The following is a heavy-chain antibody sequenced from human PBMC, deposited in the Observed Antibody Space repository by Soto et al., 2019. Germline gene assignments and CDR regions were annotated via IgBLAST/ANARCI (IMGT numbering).Heavy chain of an antibody. Sequence: ASGEVSCKASGYTFSDYYRHWVRQAPGQGLQWMGIIDPTGDTTAYAQILQGRVSMTTDTSTKTAYMELRSPRSDDTAMYYCARGGFYDSSGARNYYYYGMNVWGQGTTVTVSS. CDR1: GYTFSDYY. V-gene: IGHV1-46*01. D-gene: IGHD6-19*01. CDR2: IDPTGDTT. J-gene: IGHJ6*02. CDR3: ARGGFYDSSGARNYYYYGMNV.